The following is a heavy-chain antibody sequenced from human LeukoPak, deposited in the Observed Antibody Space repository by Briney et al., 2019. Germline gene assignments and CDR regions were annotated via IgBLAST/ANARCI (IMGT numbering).Heavy chain of an antibody. CDR2: NYHTRSI. CDR1: GGSISGTSDC. CDR3: ARDGSDNWGLFDN. Sequence: SETLSLTCSVSGGSISGTSDCWGWSRQPPGKGPEWIGSNYHTRSIYHNPSLNRRVAISVDTSKTQFPLKLSPVTAADTAVYYCARDGSDNWGLFDNWGRGTLVTVSS. D-gene: IGHD1-1*01. J-gene: IGHJ4*02. V-gene: IGHV4-39*06.